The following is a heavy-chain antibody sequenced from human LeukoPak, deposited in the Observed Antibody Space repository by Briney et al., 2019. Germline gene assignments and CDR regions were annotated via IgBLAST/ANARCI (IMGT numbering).Heavy chain of an antibody. CDR3: AKSPVGVVTATYYFDY. CDR2: ISDSGGST. CDR1: GFTFSSYA. D-gene: IGHD2-21*02. V-gene: IGHV3-23*01. J-gene: IGHJ4*02. Sequence: PGGSLRLSCAASGFTFSSYAMSWVRQAPGKGLEWVSAISDSGGSTYYADSAKGRFTISRDNSKNTLYLQMNSLRAEDTAVYYCAKSPVGVVTATYYFDYWGQGTLVTVSS.